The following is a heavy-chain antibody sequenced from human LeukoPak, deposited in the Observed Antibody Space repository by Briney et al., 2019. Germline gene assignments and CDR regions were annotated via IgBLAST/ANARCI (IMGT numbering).Heavy chain of an antibody. V-gene: IGHV3-7*01. CDR1: GFTFSSYW. D-gene: IGHD6-13*01. J-gene: IGHJ4*02. CDR3: AREGITATADY. Sequence: PGGSLRLSCAASGFTFSSYWMSWVRQAPGKGLEWVANIKQDGSEKYYVDSVKGRFTISRYNAKNSLYLHLNSLRAEDTAVYYCAREGITATADYWGQGSLVIVSS. CDR2: IKQDGSEK.